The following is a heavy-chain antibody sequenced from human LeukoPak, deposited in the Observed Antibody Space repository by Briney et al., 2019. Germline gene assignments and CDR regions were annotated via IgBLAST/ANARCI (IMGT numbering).Heavy chain of an antibody. CDR1: GYTFCSYD. J-gene: IGHJ4*02. CDR2: MNPGSGNT. D-gene: IGHD3-22*01. CDR3: ARLSETAAYYYTSGYYFLGY. Sequence: GASVTVSCKASGYTFCSYDINWVRNAPGQGLEWMGWMNPGSGNTGYAQRFQGRVTMTRDTSTNTAYMELSGLRSEDTAIYYCARLSETAAYYYTSGYYFLGYWGQRTLVTVDS. V-gene: IGHV1-8*02.